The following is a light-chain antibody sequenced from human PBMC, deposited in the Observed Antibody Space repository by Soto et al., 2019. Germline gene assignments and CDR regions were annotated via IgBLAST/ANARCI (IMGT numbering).Light chain of an antibody. CDR3: QVWDSSSDHPGV. V-gene: IGLV3-21*04. CDR1: NIGSQS. J-gene: IGLJ2*01. CDR2: YDR. Sequence: SYVLTQPPSVSVSPGKTASITCGGNNIGSQSVRWYQQKPGQAPVLVVFYDRVRPSGITDRFSGSNSGNTATLTISRVEAGDEADYYCQVWDSSSDHPGVFGGGTKLTVL.